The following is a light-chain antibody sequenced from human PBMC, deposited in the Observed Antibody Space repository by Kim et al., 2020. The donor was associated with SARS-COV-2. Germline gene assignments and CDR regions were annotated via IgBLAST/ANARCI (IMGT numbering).Light chain of an antibody. CDR1: KLGDTY. J-gene: IGLJ3*02. Sequence: VTPRQTTPITCSVNKLGDTYASWYQQKPGQSPVLVIYQDNERPSGIPARFSGSNSGNTATLTISGTQAMDEADYYCQAWDSSTTMVFGGGTQLTVL. CDR2: QDN. V-gene: IGLV3-1*01. CDR3: QAWDSSTTMV.